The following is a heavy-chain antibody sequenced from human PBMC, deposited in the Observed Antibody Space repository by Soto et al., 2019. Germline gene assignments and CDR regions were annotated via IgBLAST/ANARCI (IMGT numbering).Heavy chain of an antibody. CDR2: IYGGGTT. CDR1: GFTFSTYA. D-gene: IGHD6-19*01. CDR3: VQTTGWPGFDF. V-gene: IGHV3-53*01. J-gene: IGHJ4*02. Sequence: GGSLGLSCSASGFTFSTYAMHWVRQAPGKGLEWVSVIYGGGTTYYADSVKGRFTISRDNSKNTLYLQMNSLRAEDTAVYYCVQTTGWPGFDFWGQGTLVTVSS.